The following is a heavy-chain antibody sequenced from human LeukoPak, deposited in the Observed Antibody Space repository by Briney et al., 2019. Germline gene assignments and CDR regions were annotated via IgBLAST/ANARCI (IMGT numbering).Heavy chain of an antibody. J-gene: IGHJ5*02. CDR3: ARGGWKQLGYNWFDP. V-gene: IGHV4-59*01. CDR2: IYYSGST. CDR1: GGSISSYY. D-gene: IGHD6-6*01. Sequence: PSETLTLTCTVSGGSISSYYWSWIRQPPGKGLEWIGYIYYSGSTNYNPSLKSRVTISVDTSKNQFSLKLSSVTAADTAVYYCARGGWKQLGYNWFDPWGQGTLVTVSS.